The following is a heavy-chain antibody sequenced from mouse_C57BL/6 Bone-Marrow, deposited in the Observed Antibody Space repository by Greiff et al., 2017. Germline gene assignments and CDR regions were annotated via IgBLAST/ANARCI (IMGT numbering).Heavy chain of an antibody. Sequence: VQLQQPGAELVKPGASVKMSCKASGYTFTSYWMHWVKQRPGQGLEWIGMIHPNSGSTNYNEKFKSKATLTVVKSSSTAYMQLSSLTSEDSAVYNCSRSMYFDFWGTGTTVTVSS. J-gene: IGHJ1*03. CDR1: GYTFTSYW. V-gene: IGHV1-64*01. CDR2: IHPNSGST. CDR3: SRSMYFDF.